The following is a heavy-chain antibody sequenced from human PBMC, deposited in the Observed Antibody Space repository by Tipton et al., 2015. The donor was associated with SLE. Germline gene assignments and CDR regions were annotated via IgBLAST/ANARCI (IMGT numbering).Heavy chain of an antibody. V-gene: IGHV4-59*01. D-gene: IGHD3-10*01. CDR2: IYYSGST. J-gene: IGHJ4*02. Sequence: TLSLTCAVYGGSFSGDFWSWIRQPPGKGLEWIGCIYYSGSTSYNPSLKSRVTISVDTSKNQFSLRLTSVTAADTAVYYCARDHKRSGSYYPFDYWGQGTLVTVSS. CDR3: ARDHKRSGSYYPFDY. CDR1: GGSFSGDF.